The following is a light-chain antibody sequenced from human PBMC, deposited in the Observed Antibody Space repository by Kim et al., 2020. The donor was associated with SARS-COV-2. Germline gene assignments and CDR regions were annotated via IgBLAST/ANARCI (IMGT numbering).Light chain of an antibody. CDR2: QHN. J-gene: IGLJ2*01. V-gene: IGLV3-1*01. Sequence: SYELTQPPSVSVSPGQTASITCSGDKLGDKYACWYQQKPGQSPVLVIYQHNQRPSGIPERFSGSNSGNTATLTISGTQAMDEADFYCQAWDSSTVVFGGGNQLTVL. CDR3: QAWDSSTVV. CDR1: KLGDKY.